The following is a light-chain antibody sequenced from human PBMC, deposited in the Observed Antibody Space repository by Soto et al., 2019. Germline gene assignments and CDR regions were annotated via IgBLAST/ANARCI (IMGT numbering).Light chain of an antibody. Sequence: EIVMTQSPATLSVSPGERATPSCRASQSISSNLAWYQQKPGQAPRLLMFRTSSRATGFPARFSGSGSGTEFNLTISSLQSEDFGVYYCQQRQSWPRTFGQGTKVDIK. V-gene: IGKV3-15*01. CDR1: QSISSN. CDR2: RTS. J-gene: IGKJ1*01. CDR3: QQRQSWPRT.